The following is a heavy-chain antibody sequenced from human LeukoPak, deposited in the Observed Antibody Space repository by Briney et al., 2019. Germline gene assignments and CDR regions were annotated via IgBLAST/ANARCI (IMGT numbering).Heavy chain of an antibody. D-gene: IGHD5-18*01. V-gene: IGHV4-59*01. CDR3: AGYSYGPYYFDY. J-gene: IGHJ4*02. Sequence: SETLSLTCTVSGGSISSYYWSWIRQPPGKGLEWIGYIYYSGSTNYNPSLKSRVTISVDTSKNQFSLKLSSVTAADTAVYYCAGYSYGPYYFDYWGQGTLVTVSS. CDR1: GGSISSYY. CDR2: IYYSGST.